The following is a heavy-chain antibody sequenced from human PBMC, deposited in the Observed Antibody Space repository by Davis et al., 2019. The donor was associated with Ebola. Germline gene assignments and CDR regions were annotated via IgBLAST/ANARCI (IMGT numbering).Heavy chain of an antibody. Sequence: ASVKVSCKASGYTFTGYYMHWVRQAPGQGLEWMGWINPNSGGTNYAQKFQGWVTMIRDTSISTAYMELSRLRSDDTAVYYCARGRTAAAGTTTYYYYGMDVWGQGTTVTVSS. J-gene: IGHJ6*02. CDR1: GYTFTGYY. CDR2: INPNSGGT. CDR3: ARGRTAAAGTTTYYYYGMDV. V-gene: IGHV1-2*04. D-gene: IGHD6-13*01.